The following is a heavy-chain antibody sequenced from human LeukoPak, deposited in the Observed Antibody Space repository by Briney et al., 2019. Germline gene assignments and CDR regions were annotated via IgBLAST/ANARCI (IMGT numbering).Heavy chain of an antibody. D-gene: IGHD6-19*01. Sequence: SETLSLTCTVSGGSISSYYWSWIRQPPGKGLEWIGYIYYSGITNYNPSLKSRVTISVDTSKNQFSLKLSSVTAADTAVYYCARQVAGYYFDYWGQGTLVTVSS. CDR3: ARQVAGYYFDY. CDR2: IYYSGIT. CDR1: GGSISSYY. V-gene: IGHV4-59*08. J-gene: IGHJ4*02.